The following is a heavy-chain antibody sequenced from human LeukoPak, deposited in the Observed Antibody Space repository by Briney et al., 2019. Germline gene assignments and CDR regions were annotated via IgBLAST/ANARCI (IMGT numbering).Heavy chain of an antibody. CDR1: GGSFSDYY. CDR2: INHSGSA. J-gene: IGHJ6*03. D-gene: IGHD6-19*01. CDR3: ARGEGTLAGRRWPYQYYYYSDV. V-gene: IGHV4-34*01. Sequence: PSETLSLTCVVYGGSFSDYYWSWVRQPPGKGLEWIGEINHSGSAKYNSSLKSRVTMSIHTSNNQVSLKLSSVTAADTAVYYCARGEGTLAGRRWPYQYYYYSDVWGKGTTVTVSS.